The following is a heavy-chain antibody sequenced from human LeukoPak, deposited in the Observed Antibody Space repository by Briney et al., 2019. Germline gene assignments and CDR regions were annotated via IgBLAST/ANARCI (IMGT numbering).Heavy chain of an antibody. J-gene: IGHJ2*01. D-gene: IGHD5-24*01. Sequence: PSETLSLTCVVYGGSFSGYYWSWIRQPPGKGLEWIGEINHSGSTNYNPSLKSRVTISVDTSKNQFSLKLSSVTAADTAVYYCARESRRRWLQFPYWYFDLWGRGTLVTVSS. CDR2: INHSGST. CDR3: ARESRRRWLQFPYWYFDL. CDR1: GGSFSGYY. V-gene: IGHV4-34*01.